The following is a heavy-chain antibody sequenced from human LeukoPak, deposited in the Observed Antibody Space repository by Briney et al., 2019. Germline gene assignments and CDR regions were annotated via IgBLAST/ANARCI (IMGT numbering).Heavy chain of an antibody. D-gene: IGHD3-22*01. Sequence: SETLSLTCTVSGGSIGWDYWSWIRQSAGKGLEWIGRIYKSGSTNYNPSFRSRVTMSVDTSKNQFSLNVTSVTAADTAVYYCAREEYFQDSNGYSYYFHSWGQGSLVAVSS. CDR1: GGSIGWDY. V-gene: IGHV4-4*07. J-gene: IGHJ4*02. CDR3: AREEYFQDSNGYSYYFHS. CDR2: IYKSGST.